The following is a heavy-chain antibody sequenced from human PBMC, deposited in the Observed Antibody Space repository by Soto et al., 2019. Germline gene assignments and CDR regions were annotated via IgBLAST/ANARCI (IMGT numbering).Heavy chain of an antibody. J-gene: IGHJ6*02. D-gene: IGHD3-9*01. CDR2: ISSSSSYI. V-gene: IGHV3-21*01. Sequence: GGSLRLSCAASGFTFSSYSMNWVRQAPGKGLEWVSSISSSSSYIYYADSVKGRFTISRDNAKNSLYLQMNSLRAEDTAVYYCARDKGLYDILTGYYIEGRYGMDVWGQGTTVTVSS. CDR3: ARDKGLYDILTGYYIEGRYGMDV. CDR1: GFTFSSYS.